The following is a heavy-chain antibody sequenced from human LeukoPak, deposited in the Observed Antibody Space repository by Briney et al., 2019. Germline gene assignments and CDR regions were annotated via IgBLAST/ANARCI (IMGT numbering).Heavy chain of an antibody. CDR3: ARGRDEAVAGNSVDY. J-gene: IGHJ4*02. CDR1: GGSISSTNYY. V-gene: IGHV4-39*01. D-gene: IGHD6-19*01. CDR2: FYYSGST. Sequence: PSETLSLTCTVSGGSISSTNYYWGWIRQPPGRGLEWIGSFYYSGSTYYNPSLKSRVTISVDTSKNQFSLRLSSVTAADTAVYYCARGRDEAVAGNSVDYWGQGTLVTVSS.